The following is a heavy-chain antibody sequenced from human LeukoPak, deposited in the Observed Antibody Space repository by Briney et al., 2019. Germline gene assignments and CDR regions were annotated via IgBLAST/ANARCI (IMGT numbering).Heavy chain of an antibody. Sequence: GGSLKLSCAASGFTFSSNWMHWVRQAPGKGLVWVSRINEDGSTTNYADSVKGRSTIFRDNAKNTLYLQMNSLRAEDTAVYYCVRDLGGRSGHWGQGTLVTVSS. CDR1: GFTFSSNW. D-gene: IGHD1-26*01. CDR2: INEDGSTT. CDR3: VRDLGGRSGH. V-gene: IGHV3-74*01. J-gene: IGHJ4*02.